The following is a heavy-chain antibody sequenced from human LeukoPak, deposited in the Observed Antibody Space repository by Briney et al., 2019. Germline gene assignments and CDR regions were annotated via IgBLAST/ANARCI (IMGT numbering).Heavy chain of an antibody. V-gene: IGHV1-69*04. J-gene: IGHJ3*02. CDR1: GGTFSSYA. CDR3: ARIYGGDAFDI. CDR2: IIPNLGIA. Sequence: PVKVSCKASGGTFSSYAISWVRQAPGQGLEWMGRIIPNLGIANYAQKFQGRVTITADKSTSTAYMELSSLRSEDTAVYYCARIYGGDAFDIWGQGTMVTVSS. D-gene: IGHD4-23*01.